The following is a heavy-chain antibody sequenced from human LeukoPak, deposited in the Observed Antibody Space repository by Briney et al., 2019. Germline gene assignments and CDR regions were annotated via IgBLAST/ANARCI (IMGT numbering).Heavy chain of an antibody. CDR3: AGGFCSGGSCYSNWFDP. CDR2: IYYSGST. D-gene: IGHD2-15*01. CDR1: GGFIRSYY. Sequence: PSETLSLTCTVSGGFIRSYYWSWIRQPPGKGLEWIGHIYYSGSTNYNPSLKSRVSISVDTSKNQFSLKLSSVTAADTAVYYCAGGFCSGGSCYSNWFDPWGQGTLVTVSS. V-gene: IGHV4-59*01. J-gene: IGHJ5*02.